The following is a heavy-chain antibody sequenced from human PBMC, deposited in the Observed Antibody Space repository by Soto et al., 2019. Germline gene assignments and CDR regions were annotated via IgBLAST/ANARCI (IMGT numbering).Heavy chain of an antibody. CDR2: INPHSGAT. J-gene: IGHJ5*02. CDR1: GYIFSANY. Sequence: ASVKVSCKASGYIFSANYIHWVRQAPGQGLEWQGWINPHSGATNYAQKFLGRVTMSADTSASTAYMDLARLKSDDTAGYYCVRAHALGFSNWFDPWGRGTLGTV. D-gene: IGHD3-10*01. CDR3: VRAHALGFSNWFDP. V-gene: IGHV1-2*02.